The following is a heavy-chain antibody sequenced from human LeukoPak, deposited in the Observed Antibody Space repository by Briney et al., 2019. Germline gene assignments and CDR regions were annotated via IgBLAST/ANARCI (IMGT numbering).Heavy chain of an antibody. CDR2: MNPHSGNT. CDR1: GYTFTTYD. V-gene: IGHV1-8*01. CDR3: ARDGSRSRGLAY. Sequence: ASVKVSCKASGYTFTTYDVSWVRQAPGQGLEWVGWMNPHSGNTGYAHKFQGRVTMTRDTSINTAYMELTSLTSDDTAVYYCARDGSRSRGLAYWGQGTLVAVSS. J-gene: IGHJ4*02. D-gene: IGHD3-10*01.